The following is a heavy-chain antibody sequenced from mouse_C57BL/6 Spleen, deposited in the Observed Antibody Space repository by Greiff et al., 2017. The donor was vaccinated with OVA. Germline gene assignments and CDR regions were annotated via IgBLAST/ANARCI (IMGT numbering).Heavy chain of an antibody. D-gene: IGHD2-5*01. V-gene: IGHV1-39*01. CDR3: SPSYYSNYDAMDY. CDR1: GYSFTDYN. CDR2: INPNYGTT. J-gene: IGHJ4*01. Sequence: EVQLQQSGPELVKPGASVKISCKASGYSFTDYNMNWVKQSNGKSLEWIGVINPNYGTTSYNQKFKGKATLTVDQSYSTAYMQLNSLTSEDSAVYYCSPSYYSNYDAMDYWGQGTSVTVSS.